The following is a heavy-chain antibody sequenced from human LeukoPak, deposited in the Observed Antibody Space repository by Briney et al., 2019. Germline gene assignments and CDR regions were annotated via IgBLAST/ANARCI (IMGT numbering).Heavy chain of an antibody. D-gene: IGHD2-15*01. CDR1: GFTFSGFS. J-gene: IGHJ5*02. V-gene: IGHV3-23*01. CDR3: ARDRYCSGGSCSSVRFDP. CDR2: IASGGDIT. Sequence: GGSLRPSCVASGFTFSGFSMSWVRQPPGKGLEWVSVIASGGDITYYADSVKGRFTISRDNFKSTLYLQLNSLRAEDTALYYCARDRYCSGGSCSSVRFDPWGQGTLVTVSS.